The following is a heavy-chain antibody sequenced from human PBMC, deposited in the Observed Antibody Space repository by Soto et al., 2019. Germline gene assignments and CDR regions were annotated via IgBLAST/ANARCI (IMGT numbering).Heavy chain of an antibody. Sequence: EVQLLESGGGLVQPGGSLRLSCAASGFTFSSYAMSWVRQAPGKGLEWVSAISGSGGSTYYADSVKGRFTISRDNSKNSLYLQMNSLRAEDKAVYYCEKDRSSSGGSCYDYWGQGTLVTVSS. CDR1: GFTFSSYA. CDR2: ISGSGGST. CDR3: EKDRSSSGGSCYDY. J-gene: IGHJ4*02. V-gene: IGHV3-23*01. D-gene: IGHD2-15*01.